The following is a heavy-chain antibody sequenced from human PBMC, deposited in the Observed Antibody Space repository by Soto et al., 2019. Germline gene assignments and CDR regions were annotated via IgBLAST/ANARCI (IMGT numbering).Heavy chain of an antibody. J-gene: IGHJ5*02. CDR2: VYHSGAT. CDR3: ARIMYYYDSSGYYLGWFDP. Sequence: SETLSLTCTVSGGSISSYYWSWIRQPPGKGPEWIGYVYHSGATNCNPSLESRVTISLDTSKNQFSLKLNSVTAADTAVYYCARIMYYYDSSGYYLGWFDPWGQGTLVTVSS. CDR1: GGSISSYY. D-gene: IGHD3-22*01. V-gene: IGHV4-59*01.